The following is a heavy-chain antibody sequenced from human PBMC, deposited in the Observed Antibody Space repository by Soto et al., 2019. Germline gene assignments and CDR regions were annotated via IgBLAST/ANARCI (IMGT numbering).Heavy chain of an antibody. CDR3: ARGGYGDFFDY. CDR1: GDSISSGYY. Sequence: PSETLSLTCAVSGDSISSGYYWAWIRQPPGKGQEWIGSIYHSGTTYYNPSLESRVTISVDTSKNQFSLKLSSVTAADTAVYYCARGGYGDFFDYWGQGTLVTVSS. V-gene: IGHV4-38-2*01. CDR2: IYHSGTT. D-gene: IGHD4-17*01. J-gene: IGHJ4*02.